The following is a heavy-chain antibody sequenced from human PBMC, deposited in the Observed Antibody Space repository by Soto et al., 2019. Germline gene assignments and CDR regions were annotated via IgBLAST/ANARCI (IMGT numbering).Heavy chain of an antibody. CDR2: IWYDGSNK. CDR1: GFTFSSYG. J-gene: IGHJ6*03. D-gene: IGHD2-2*01. V-gene: IGHV3-33*01. CDR3: ARGHCSSTSCYLPSYYYYMDV. Sequence: HPGGSLRLSCAASGFTFSSYGMHWVRQAPGKGLEWVAVIWYDGSNKYYADSVKGRFTISRDNSKNTLYLQMNSLRAEDTAVYYCARGHCSSTSCYLPSYYYYMDVWGKGTTVTVSS.